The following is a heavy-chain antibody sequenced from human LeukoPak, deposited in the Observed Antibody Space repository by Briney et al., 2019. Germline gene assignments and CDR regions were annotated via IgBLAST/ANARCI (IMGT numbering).Heavy chain of an antibody. Sequence: PSETLSLTCTVSGYSISSGYYWGWIRQPPGKGLEWIGSIYHSGSTYYNPSLKSRVTISVDTSKNQFSLKLSSVTAADTAVYYCARHGRQIRWGQGTLVTVSS. CDR2: IYHSGST. J-gene: IGHJ4*02. D-gene: IGHD1-1*01. CDR1: GYSISSGYY. CDR3: ARHGRQIR. V-gene: IGHV4-38-2*02.